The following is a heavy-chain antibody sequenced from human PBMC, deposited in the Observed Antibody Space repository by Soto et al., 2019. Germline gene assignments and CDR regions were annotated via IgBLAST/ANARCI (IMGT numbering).Heavy chain of an antibody. V-gene: IGHV2-5*02. J-gene: IGHJ5*02. CDR1: GFSLSTSGVG. D-gene: IGHD3-22*01. Sequence: QITLKESGPTLVKPTQTLTLTCTFSGFSLSTSGVGVGWIRQPPGKALEWLALIYWDDDKRYSLSLKSRLTITKDTSKNQVVLTMTNMDHVDTATYYCAHSLIGYYYDSSGSNWFDPWGQGTLVTVSS. CDR3: AHSLIGYYYDSSGSNWFDP. CDR2: IYWDDDK.